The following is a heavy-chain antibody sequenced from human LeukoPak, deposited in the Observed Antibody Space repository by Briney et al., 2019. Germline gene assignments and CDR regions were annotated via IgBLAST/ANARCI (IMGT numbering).Heavy chain of an antibody. Sequence: GGSLRLSCAASGFTFSSYSMRWGRQAPGKGLEWVSSIRNSNTYIYYADSVKGRFTISRDNAKNSLYLQMNSLRVDDTAVYYCARKFSGSSGLCMDVWGKGTTVTVSS. D-gene: IGHD3-22*01. CDR2: IRNSNTYI. CDR1: GFTFSSYS. CDR3: ARKFSGSSGLCMDV. J-gene: IGHJ6*04. V-gene: IGHV3-21*01.